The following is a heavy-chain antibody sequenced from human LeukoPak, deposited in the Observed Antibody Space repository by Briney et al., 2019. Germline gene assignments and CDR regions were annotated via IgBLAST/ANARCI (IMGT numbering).Heavy chain of an antibody. CDR3: AKARAGPHDAFDI. V-gene: IGHV3-23*01. J-gene: IGHJ3*02. CDR2: ISGSGGST. D-gene: IGHD6-13*01. Sequence: GGSLRLSCAASGFTFSSYAMSWVRQVPGKGLEWVSAISGSGGSTYYAVSVKGRFTISRDNSKNTLYLQMNSLGAEDTAVYYCAKARAGPHDAFDIWGQGTMVTVSS. CDR1: GFTFSSYA.